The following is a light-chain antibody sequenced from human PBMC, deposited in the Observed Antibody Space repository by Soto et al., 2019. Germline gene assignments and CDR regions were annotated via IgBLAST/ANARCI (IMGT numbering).Light chain of an antibody. CDR2: SNN. V-gene: IGLV1-44*01. Sequence: QSVLAQPPSASGTPGQSVTISYSGSTSNIGSNTVNWYQQLPGTAPKLLIYSNNQRPSGVPDRFSGSKSGTSASLAISGLQSEDEADYYCAAWDDSLSGYVFGTGTKVTVL. CDR1: TSNIGSNT. J-gene: IGLJ1*01. CDR3: AAWDDSLSGYV.